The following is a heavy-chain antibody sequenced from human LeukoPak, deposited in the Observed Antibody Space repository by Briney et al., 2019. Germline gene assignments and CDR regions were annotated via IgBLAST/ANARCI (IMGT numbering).Heavy chain of an antibody. Sequence: GASVKVSCKASGYTFTSYDINWVRQATGQGLEWMGWMNPNSGNTGYAQKFQGRVTMTRNTSISTAYMELSSLRSEDTAVYYCARLLIWGYDLDPLGYYYGMDVWGQGTTVTVSS. D-gene: IGHD5-12*01. J-gene: IGHJ6*02. V-gene: IGHV1-8*01. CDR2: MNPNSGNT. CDR1: GYTFTSYD. CDR3: ARLLIWGYDLDPLGYYYGMDV.